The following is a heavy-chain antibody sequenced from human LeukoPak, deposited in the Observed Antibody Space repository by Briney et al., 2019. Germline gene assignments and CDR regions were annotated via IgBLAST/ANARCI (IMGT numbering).Heavy chain of an antibody. Sequence: ASVKVSCKASGYTFTGYYMHWVRQAPGQGLEWMGRINPNSGGTNYAQKFQGRVTMTRDTSISTAYMELSRLRSDDTAVYYCARGGPWELLGYGAFDIWGQGTMVTVSS. CDR1: GYTFTGYY. CDR2: INPNSGGT. CDR3: ARGGPWELLGYGAFDI. D-gene: IGHD1-26*01. V-gene: IGHV1-2*06. J-gene: IGHJ3*02.